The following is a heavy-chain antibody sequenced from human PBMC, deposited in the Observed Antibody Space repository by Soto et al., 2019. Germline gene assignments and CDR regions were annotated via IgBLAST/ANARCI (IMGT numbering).Heavy chain of an antibody. CDR3: ARTPSYCSGGSCYSSDY. Sequence: ASVKVSCKASGYTFTSYDINLVRQATGQGLEWMGWMNPNSGNTGYAQKFQGRVTMTRNTSISTAYMELSSLRSEDTAVYYCARTPSYCSGGSCYSSDYWGQGTLVTVSS. V-gene: IGHV1-8*01. CDR1: GYTFTSYD. J-gene: IGHJ4*02. D-gene: IGHD2-15*01. CDR2: MNPNSGNT.